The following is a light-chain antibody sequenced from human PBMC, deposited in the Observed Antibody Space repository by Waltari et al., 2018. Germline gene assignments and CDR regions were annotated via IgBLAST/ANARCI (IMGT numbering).Light chain of an antibody. V-gene: IGLV1-44*01. CDR3: AVWDARLNGPV. Sequence: SVLPPPPSASGPPGPRVTISCSGTSPTLGRSTLPSYQQVPGTAPKLLINDRNQRASGVPDRFSGSKSGTSASLAISGLQSEDEADYFCAVWDARLNGPVFGGGTKVTVL. CDR2: DRN. J-gene: IGLJ2*01. CDR1: SPTLGRST.